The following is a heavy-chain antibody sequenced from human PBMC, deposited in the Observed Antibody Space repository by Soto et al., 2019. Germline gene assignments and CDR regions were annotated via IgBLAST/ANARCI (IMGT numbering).Heavy chain of an antibody. V-gene: IGHV3-21*01. Sequence: GGSLRLSCAAIGFTSSSFSMNWILNALGKGLEWVSSISSSSSYIYYADSVKGRFTISRDNAKNSLYLQMNSLRAEDTAVYYCASPSPAAAGTGVDYWGQGTLVTVSS. CDR2: ISSSSSYI. D-gene: IGHD6-13*01. CDR1: GFTSSSFS. J-gene: IGHJ4*02. CDR3: ASPSPAAAGTGVDY.